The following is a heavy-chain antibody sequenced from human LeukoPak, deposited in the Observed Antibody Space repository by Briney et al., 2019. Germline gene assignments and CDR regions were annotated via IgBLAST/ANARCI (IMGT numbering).Heavy chain of an antibody. D-gene: IGHD2-15*01. CDR2: IYYSGST. Sequence: PSETLSLTCTVSGGSVSSGNYYWSWIRQPPGKALEWIGYIYYSGSTNYNPSLKSRVTISVDTSKNQFSLKLSSVTAADTAVYYCARDCSGGSCYGAFDIWGQGTMVTVSS. CDR3: ARDCSGGSCYGAFDI. J-gene: IGHJ3*02. V-gene: IGHV4-61*01. CDR1: GGSVSSGNYY.